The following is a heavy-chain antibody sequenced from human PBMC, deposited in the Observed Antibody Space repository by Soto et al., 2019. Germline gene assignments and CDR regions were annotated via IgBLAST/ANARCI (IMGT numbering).Heavy chain of an antibody. D-gene: IGHD1-26*01. V-gene: IGHV3-11*01. Sequence: GGSLRLSCAASGFPFSDCYMTWIRRAPGRLLQCLSYSSGRGGNIYYADSVKGRFTISRDNAKNSLDLQMDGLRGDDTGVYYCARTTWELGVRFDYWGQGALVTVSS. J-gene: IGHJ4*02. CDR2: SSGRGGNI. CDR1: GFPFSDCY. CDR3: ARTTWELGVRFDY.